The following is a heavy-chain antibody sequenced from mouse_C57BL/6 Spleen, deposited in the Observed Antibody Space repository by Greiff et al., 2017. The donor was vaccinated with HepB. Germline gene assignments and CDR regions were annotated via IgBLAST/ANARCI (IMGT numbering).Heavy chain of an antibody. D-gene: IGHD2-2*01. CDR1: GFTFSSYT. Sequence: EVKLVESGGGLVKPGGSLKLSCAASGFTFSSYTMSWVRQTPEKRLEWVATISGGGGNTYYPDSVKGRFTISRDNAKNTLYLQLSSLRSEDTALFCCARHLSGGLPDYYAMHYWGQGTSVTVSS. J-gene: IGHJ4*01. V-gene: IGHV5-9*01. CDR3: ARHLSGGLPDYYAMHY. CDR2: ISGGGGNT.